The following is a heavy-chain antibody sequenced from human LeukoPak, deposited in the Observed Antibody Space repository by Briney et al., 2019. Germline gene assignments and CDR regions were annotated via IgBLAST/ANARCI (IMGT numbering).Heavy chain of an antibody. Sequence: PGGSLRLSCAASGFTVSTDHMSWVRQAPGKGLEWVAVIYSGGTTYYADSVKGRFTISRDKSKNTLYLRMNSLRAEDTAFYYCARGGSGSPLDYWGQGTLVTVSS. CDR2: IYSGGTT. CDR3: ARGGSGSPLDY. J-gene: IGHJ4*02. D-gene: IGHD3-10*01. V-gene: IGHV3-53*01. CDR1: GFTVSTDH.